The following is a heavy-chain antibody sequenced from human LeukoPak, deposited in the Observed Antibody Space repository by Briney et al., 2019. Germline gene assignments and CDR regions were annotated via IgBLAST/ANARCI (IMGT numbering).Heavy chain of an antibody. J-gene: IGHJ4*02. V-gene: IGHV3-66*01. CDR1: GFTVSTNY. Sequence: GGSLRLSCAASGFTVSTNYMSWVRQAPGKGREWVSVIYSGDTTFYADSLRGKFTLSSDNSKNYLYLQMNSLRDEGTAVSYCASILRSSSGYYFDYWGQGALVTVSS. CDR2: IYSGDTT. CDR3: ASILRSSSGYYFDY. D-gene: IGHD3-10*01.